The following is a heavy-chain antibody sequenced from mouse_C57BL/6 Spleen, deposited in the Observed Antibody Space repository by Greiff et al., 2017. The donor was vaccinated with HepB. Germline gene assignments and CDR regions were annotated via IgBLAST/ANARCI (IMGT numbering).Heavy chain of an antibody. Sequence: EVQVVESGGGLVKPGGSLKLSCAASGFTFSSYAMSWVRQTPEKRLEWVATISDGGSYTYYPDNVKGRFTISRDNAKNILYLQMSHLKSEDTAMYYCARDGGNFYFDYWGQGTTLTVSS. CDR2: ISDGGSYT. CDR1: GFTFSSYA. D-gene: IGHD2-1*01. J-gene: IGHJ2*01. CDR3: ARDGGNFYFDY. V-gene: IGHV5-4*01.